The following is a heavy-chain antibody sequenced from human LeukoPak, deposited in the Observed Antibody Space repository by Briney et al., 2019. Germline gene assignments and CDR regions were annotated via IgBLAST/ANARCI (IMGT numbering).Heavy chain of an antibody. CDR3: ASRGFGRDDYGDVDY. CDR2: IYYSGST. CDR1: SGSISTSNYY. D-gene: IGHD4-17*01. Sequence: PSETLSLTCTVSSGSISTSNYYWGWVRQPPGKGLEWIGSIYYSGSTYYNPSLKSRVTISVDTSKNQFSLKLSSVTAADTAVYYCASRGFGRDDYGDVDYWGQGTLVTVSS. V-gene: IGHV4-39*07. J-gene: IGHJ4*02.